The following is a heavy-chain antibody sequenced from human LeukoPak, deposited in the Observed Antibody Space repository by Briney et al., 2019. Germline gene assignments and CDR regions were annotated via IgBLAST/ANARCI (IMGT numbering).Heavy chain of an antibody. J-gene: IGHJ4*02. D-gene: IGHD3/OR15-3a*01. CDR3: AREAVTYGFWGGLFDY. Sequence: SPTLSLTCAISGDSVSSNSAAWNWIRQSPSRGLEWLGRTYYRSKWYNDYAVSVKSRITVDPDTSKNQFPLQLKSVTPEDTAVYYCAREAVTYGFWGGLFDYWGQGALVTVSS. CDR1: GDSVSSNSAA. CDR2: TYYRSKWYN. V-gene: IGHV6-1*01.